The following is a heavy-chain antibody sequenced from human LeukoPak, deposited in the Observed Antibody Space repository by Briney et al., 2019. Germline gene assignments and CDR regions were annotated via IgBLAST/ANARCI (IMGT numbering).Heavy chain of an antibody. V-gene: IGHV3-23*01. CDR2: ISGSGEAT. J-gene: IGHJ3*01. CDR1: GFSFSTYA. D-gene: IGHD1-26*01. CDR3: AKHTGRGSNSADAFDF. Sequence: GGSLRLSCAASGFSFSTYAMSWVRQAPGKGLDWVAAISGSGEATTYADSVKGRFTISRDNSKNTLFLQMNSLRAEESALYYCAKHTGRGSNSADAFDFWGRGTAVTASA.